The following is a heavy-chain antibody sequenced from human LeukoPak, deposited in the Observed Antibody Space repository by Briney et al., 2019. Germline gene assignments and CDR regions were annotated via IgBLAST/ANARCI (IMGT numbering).Heavy chain of an antibody. V-gene: IGHV4-4*07. J-gene: IGHJ4*02. D-gene: IGHD1-20*01. CDR3: AIGFITGTVEDY. CDR2: IYTSGST. CDR1: GGSISSYY. Sequence: SETLSLTCTVSGGSISSYYWSWIRQPVGKGLEWIGRIYTSGSTNYNPSLKSRVTMSVDTSKNQFSLKLSSVTAADTAVYYCAIGFITGTVEDYWGQGTLVTVSS.